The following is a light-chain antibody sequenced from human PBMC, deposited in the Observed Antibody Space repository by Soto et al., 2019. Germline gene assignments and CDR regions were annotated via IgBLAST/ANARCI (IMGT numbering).Light chain of an antibody. Sequence: EIVMTQSPATLSVSPGERATLSCRASQSLNGNLAWYQQKPGQGPRLLIYGASTRATGIPARFSGSGSGTELTLTISSLQSEDFAVYHCQQYNKSPLTFGGGTKVEIK. CDR2: GAS. CDR1: QSLNGN. V-gene: IGKV3-15*01. J-gene: IGKJ4*01. CDR3: QQYNKSPLT.